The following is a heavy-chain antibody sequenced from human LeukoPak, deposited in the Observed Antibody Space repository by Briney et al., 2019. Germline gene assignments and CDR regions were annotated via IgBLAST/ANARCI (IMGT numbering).Heavy chain of an antibody. Sequence: GGSLRLSCAASGFTFSDYYMSWIRQAPGKGLVWVSRINSDGSSTSYADSVKGRFTISRDNAKNTLYLQMNSLRAEGTAVYYCARVGYYDSSGYYYWGQGTLVTVSS. J-gene: IGHJ4*02. V-gene: IGHV3-74*01. CDR2: INSDGSST. CDR3: ARVGYYDSSGYYY. D-gene: IGHD3-22*01. CDR1: GFTFSDYY.